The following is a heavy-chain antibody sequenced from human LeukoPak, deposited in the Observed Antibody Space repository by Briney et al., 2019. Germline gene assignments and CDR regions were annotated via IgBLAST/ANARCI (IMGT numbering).Heavy chain of an antibody. CDR1: GFTFSSYA. J-gene: IGHJ4*02. V-gene: IGHV3-30*04. Sequence: GGSLRLSCAASGFTFSSYAMHWVRQAPGKGLEWVAVISYDGSNKYYADSVKGRFTISRDNSKNTLYLQMNGLRAEDTAVYYCNAGPDQPDDYWGQGTLVTVSS. CDR2: ISYDGSNK. CDR3: NAGPDQPDDY. D-gene: IGHD6-13*01.